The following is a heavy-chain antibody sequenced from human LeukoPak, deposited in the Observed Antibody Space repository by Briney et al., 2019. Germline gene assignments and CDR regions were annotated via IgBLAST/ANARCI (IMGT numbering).Heavy chain of an antibody. V-gene: IGHV3-66*01. Sequence: GGSLRLSCAASGFTFSGNYMSWVRQAPGKGLEWVSVIYSGGSTYYSDSVKGRFTISRDNSKNTLYLQMNSLRAEDTAVYYCARESPDYGYDYWGQGTLVTVSS. D-gene: IGHD4-17*01. CDR3: ARESPDYGYDY. CDR2: IYSGGST. J-gene: IGHJ4*02. CDR1: GFTFSGNY.